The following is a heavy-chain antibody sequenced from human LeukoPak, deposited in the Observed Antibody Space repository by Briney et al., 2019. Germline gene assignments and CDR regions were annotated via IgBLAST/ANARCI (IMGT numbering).Heavy chain of an antibody. D-gene: IGHD3-3*01. V-gene: IGHV4-39*01. Sequence: PSETLSLTCSVSGGSISSSSSYWGWIRQPPGKGLEWIGSIYYSGSSFDNPALKSRVTISVDTSKNQFSLKLSSVTAADTAVYYCARGGFLEWRKGEPYFDYWGQGTLVTVSS. CDR1: GGSISSSSSY. CDR2: IYYSGSS. J-gene: IGHJ4*02. CDR3: ARGGFLEWRKGEPYFDY.